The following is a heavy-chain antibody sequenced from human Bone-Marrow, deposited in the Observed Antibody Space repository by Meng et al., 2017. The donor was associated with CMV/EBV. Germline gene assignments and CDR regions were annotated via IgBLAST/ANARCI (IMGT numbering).Heavy chain of an antibody. D-gene: IGHD3-16*01. Sequence: SETLSLTCTVSGGSISSSSYYWGWIRQPPGKGLEWIGSMLYGGSTLYNPSLKSRVSISIDVSKNQFSLSLSSMTAADTAVYYCARVWGGDNWFDPWGQGILVTVSS. CDR3: ARVWGGDNWFDP. V-gene: IGHV4-39*07. CDR2: MLYGGST. J-gene: IGHJ5*02. CDR1: GGSISSSSYY.